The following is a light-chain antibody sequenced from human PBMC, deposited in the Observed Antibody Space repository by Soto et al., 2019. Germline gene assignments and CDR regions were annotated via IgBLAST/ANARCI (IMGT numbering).Light chain of an antibody. CDR1: SSDVGGYDY. V-gene: IGLV2-14*01. CDR2: EVN. J-gene: IGLJ1*01. Sequence: QSVLAQPASVSGSPGQSITISCTGTSSDVGGYDYVSWYQLHPGKAPKLMVFEVNNRPSGASYRFSGSKSGNTASLTISGLQAEEEADYFCSSYSISTAYLFGTGTKVTVL. CDR3: SSYSISTAYL.